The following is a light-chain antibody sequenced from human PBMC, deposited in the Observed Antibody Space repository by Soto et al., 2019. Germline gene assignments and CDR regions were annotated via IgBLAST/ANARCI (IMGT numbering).Light chain of an antibody. CDR3: QQYGSSVT. J-gene: IGKJ4*01. V-gene: IGKV3-20*01. Sequence: DIVLTQSPGTRSLSPGERAALSCMASQSVRSRYLAWYQQKAGQAPRLLIYDASRRATGIPDRFSGSGSGTDFTLTISRLEPEDFAVYYCQQYGSSVTFGGGTKVEIK. CDR1: QSVRSRY. CDR2: DAS.